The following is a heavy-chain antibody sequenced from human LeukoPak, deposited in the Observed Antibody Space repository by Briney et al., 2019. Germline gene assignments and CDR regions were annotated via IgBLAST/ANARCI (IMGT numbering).Heavy chain of an antibody. D-gene: IGHD5-18*01. CDR2: ISAYNGNT. CDR1: GYTFTSYG. CDR3: AREGGYSYGLYGDYYGMDV. V-gene: IGHV1-18*01. Sequence: ASVTVSCKASGYTFTSYGISWVRQAPGQGLEWMGWISAYNGNTNYAQKLQGRVTMTTDTSTSTAYMELRSLRSDDTAVYYCAREGGYSYGLYGDYYGMDVWGQGTTVTVSS. J-gene: IGHJ6*02.